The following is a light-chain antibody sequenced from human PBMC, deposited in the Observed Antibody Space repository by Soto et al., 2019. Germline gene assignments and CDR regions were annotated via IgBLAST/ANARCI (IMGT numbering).Light chain of an antibody. Sequence: EIVMTQSPATLSVSPGERATLSCRASQSVSSNLAWYHQKPGQAPRLLIYGASTRATGIPARFSGSGSGTEFPLTISSLQPEDFAVYYCQQYNIWPYTFGQGTKLEIK. V-gene: IGKV3-15*01. CDR3: QQYNIWPYT. CDR1: QSVSSN. CDR2: GAS. J-gene: IGKJ2*01.